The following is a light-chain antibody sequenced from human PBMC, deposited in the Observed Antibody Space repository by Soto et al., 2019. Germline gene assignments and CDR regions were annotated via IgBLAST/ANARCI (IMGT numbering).Light chain of an antibody. J-gene: IGKJ1*01. CDR3: QQYESYWT. Sequence: DIQMTQSPSTLSASVGDRVTITCRASQSISNWLAWYQQKPGKAPKLLIYNAYVLESGVPSRFSGSGSGTEFTLTISSLQPDDFATYYCQQYESYWTFGQGTKVEIK. CDR1: QSISNW. CDR2: NAY. V-gene: IGKV1-5*01.